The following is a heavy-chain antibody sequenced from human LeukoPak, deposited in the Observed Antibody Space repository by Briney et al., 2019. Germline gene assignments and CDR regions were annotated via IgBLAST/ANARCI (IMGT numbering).Heavy chain of an antibody. CDR3: ARDHRPAAAGTRRTDYYYYGMDV. CDR2: IYSGGST. J-gene: IGHJ6*04. CDR1: GFTCSSNY. V-gene: IGHV3-53*01. D-gene: IGHD6-13*01. Sequence: TGGSLRLSCAASGFTCSSNYMSWVRQAPGKGLEWVSVIYSGGSTYYADSVKGRFTISRDNSKNTLYLQMNSLRAEDTAVYYCARDHRPAAAGTRRTDYYYYGMDVWGKGTTVTVSS.